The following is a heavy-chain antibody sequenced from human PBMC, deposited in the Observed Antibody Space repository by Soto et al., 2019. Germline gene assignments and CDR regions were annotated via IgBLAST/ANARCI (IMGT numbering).Heavy chain of an antibody. D-gene: IGHD2-21*01. J-gene: IGHJ4*02. CDR2: IGNSGDGT. CDR1: GFTFSGYT. V-gene: IGHV3-23*01. CDR3: VKDVWDY. Sequence: GGSRRLSCAASGFTFSGYTMNWVRQAPGKGLEWVAVIGNSGDGTHYADSVKGRFTISRDNSKNTLYLQMESLRAEDTAVYYCVKDVWDYWGQGVLVTVSS.